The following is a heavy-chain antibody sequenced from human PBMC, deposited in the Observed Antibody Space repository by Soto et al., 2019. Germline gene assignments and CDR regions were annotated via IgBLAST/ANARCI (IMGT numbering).Heavy chain of an antibody. CDR2: INHSGST. CDR3: AKGDYIWGSYRYPRGFDY. D-gene: IGHD3-16*02. J-gene: IGHJ4*02. V-gene: IGHV4-34*01. CDR1: GGSFSGYY. Sequence: QVQLQQWGAGLLKPSETLSLTCAVYGGSFSGYYWSWIRQPPGKGLEWIGEINHSGSTNYNPSLTSRVTISVDTSKNQFSLKLSSVTAADTAVYYCAKGDYIWGSYRYPRGFDYWGQGTLVTVSS.